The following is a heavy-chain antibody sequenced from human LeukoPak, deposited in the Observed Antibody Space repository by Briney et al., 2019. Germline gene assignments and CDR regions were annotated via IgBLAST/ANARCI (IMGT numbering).Heavy chain of an antibody. CDR1: GYSISSGYY. Sequence: SETLFLTCTVSGYSISSGYYWGWIRQPPGKGLEWIGSIYHSGSTYYNPSLKSRVTISVDTSKNQFSLKLSSVTAADTAVYYCAREEDAIFGVVIQYNWFDPWGQGTLVTVSS. V-gene: IGHV4-38-2*02. J-gene: IGHJ5*02. CDR2: IYHSGST. CDR3: AREEDAIFGVVIQYNWFDP. D-gene: IGHD3-3*01.